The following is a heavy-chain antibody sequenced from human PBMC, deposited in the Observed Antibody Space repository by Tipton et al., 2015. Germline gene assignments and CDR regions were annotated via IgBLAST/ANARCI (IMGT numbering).Heavy chain of an antibody. Sequence: GLVKPSETLSLACTVSGASIDGRSSYYWGWIRQPPGKGLEWIGSMHQSGRTYNNPSLKSRVTISVDMSKNQLSLKLTSATAADTAVYYCVKTGYNSGCYGYWGQGTLVTVSS. V-gene: IGHV4-39*01. J-gene: IGHJ4*02. D-gene: IGHD6-19*01. CDR3: VKTGYNSGCYGY. CDR2: MHQSGRT. CDR1: GASIDGRSSYY.